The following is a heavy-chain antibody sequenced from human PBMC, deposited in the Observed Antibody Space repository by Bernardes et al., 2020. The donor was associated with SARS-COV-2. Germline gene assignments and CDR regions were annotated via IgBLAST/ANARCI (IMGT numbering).Heavy chain of an antibody. CDR1: GFRFSDYD. D-gene: IGHD1-1*01. Sequence: GGSLRLSCAASGFRFSDYDMHWVRQSTGKGLEWLSSIGTAGDTYYRASVNGRFTISRENDKNSLYLQITNLKVDDTAVYYCARGGRGTGWFDPWGQGTQVTVSS. J-gene: IGHJ5*02. CDR3: ARGGRGTGWFDP. V-gene: IGHV3-13*01. CDR2: IGTAGDT.